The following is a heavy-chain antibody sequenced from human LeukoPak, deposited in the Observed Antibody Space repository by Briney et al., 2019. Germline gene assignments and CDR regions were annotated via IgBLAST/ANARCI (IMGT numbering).Heavy chain of an antibody. CDR3: AITMIVASTGYFDY. D-gene: IGHD3-22*01. J-gene: IGHJ4*02. CDR1: GFTFSSYG. CDR2: IWYDGSNK. V-gene: IGHV3-33*01. Sequence: PGRSLRLSCAASGFTFSSYGMHWVRQAPGKGLEWVAVIWYDGSNKYYADSVKGRFTISRDNSKNTLYLQMNSLRAEDTAVYYCAITMIVASTGYFDYWGQGTLVTVSS.